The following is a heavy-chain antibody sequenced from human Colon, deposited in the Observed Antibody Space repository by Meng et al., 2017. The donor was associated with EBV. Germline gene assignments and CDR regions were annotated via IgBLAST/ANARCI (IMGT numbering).Heavy chain of an antibody. CDR1: CRSIRWCDYF. Sequence: VQPQESGPGLVKHSQTLALTFTVSCRSIRWCDYFWSWTLQPPGKGLELIGHIYYSGSTSYNPSLKSRVTRSVDTSNNQFSLKLSSVTAADTAVYYCARVGWRQWSFDLWGRGTLVTVSS. V-gene: IGHV4-30-4*01. CDR2: IYYSGST. J-gene: IGHJ2*01. D-gene: IGHD5-18*01. CDR3: ARVGWRQWSFDL.